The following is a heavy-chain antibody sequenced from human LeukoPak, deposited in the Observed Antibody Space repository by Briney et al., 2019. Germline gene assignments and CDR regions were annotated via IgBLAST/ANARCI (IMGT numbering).Heavy chain of an antibody. CDR2: IIPILGIA. CDR1: GGTFSSYA. J-gene: IGHJ4*02. D-gene: IGHD6-13*01. CDR3: ARWGEAAAFDY. V-gene: IGHV1-69*04. Sequence: SVKVSCKASGGTFSSYAISWVRQAPGQGLEWMGRIIPILGIANYAQKFQGRVTITADKSTSTAYMELSSLRAEDTAVYYCARWGEAAAFDYWGQGTLVTVSS.